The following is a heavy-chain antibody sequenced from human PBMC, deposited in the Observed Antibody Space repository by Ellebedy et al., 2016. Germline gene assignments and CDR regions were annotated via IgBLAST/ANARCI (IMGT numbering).Heavy chain of an antibody. Sequence: LRLSXTVSGGSISSGGYYWSWIRQHPGKGLEWIGYIYYSGSTYYNPSLKSRVTISVDTSKNQFSLKLSSVTAADTAVYYCARGDDDIAAAGTRFDPWGQGTLVTVSS. V-gene: IGHV4-31*03. CDR2: IYYSGST. CDR3: ARGDDDIAAAGTRFDP. D-gene: IGHD6-13*01. CDR1: GGSISSGGYY. J-gene: IGHJ5*02.